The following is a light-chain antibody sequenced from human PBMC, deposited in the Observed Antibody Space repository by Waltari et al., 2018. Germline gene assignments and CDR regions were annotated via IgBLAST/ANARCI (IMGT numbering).Light chain of an antibody. V-gene: IGKV3-15*01. Sequence: EIVMTQSPATLSVSPVERVTLSSRSSQSVSDNLACYQQKPVQAPRLLIYGAATTATGIAARLSGSGSGTEFTLTISTPKSEDSVVYYCQQYKNWPPSYTFGQGTKLEIK. J-gene: IGKJ2*01. CDR2: GAA. CDR1: QSVSDN. CDR3: QQYKNWPPSYT.